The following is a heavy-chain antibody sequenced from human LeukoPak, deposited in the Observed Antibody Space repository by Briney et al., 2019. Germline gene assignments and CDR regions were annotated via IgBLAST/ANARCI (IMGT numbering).Heavy chain of an antibody. CDR2: ISGSGGST. CDR3: TKDVTNIVVVPAAILGV. CDR1: GFTFSSYA. J-gene: IGHJ6*04. Sequence: GGSLRLSCAASGFTFSSYAMSWVRQAPGKGLEWVSAISGSGGSTYYADSVKGRFTISRDNSKNTLYLQMNSLRAEDTAVYYCTKDVTNIVVVPAAILGVWGKGTTVTVSS. D-gene: IGHD2-2*01. V-gene: IGHV3-23*01.